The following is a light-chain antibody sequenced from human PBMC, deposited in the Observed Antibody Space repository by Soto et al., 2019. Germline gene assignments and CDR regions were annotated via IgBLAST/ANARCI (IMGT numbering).Light chain of an antibody. CDR2: AGT. CDR1: RSDVGTYDL. CDR3: CSYAGGSTYV. V-gene: IGLV2-23*01. J-gene: IGLJ1*01. Sequence: QSALTQPASVSGSPGQSITISCTGTRSDVGTYDLVSWFQQHPGKAPKIMIYAGTKRPSGVSNRFSGSKSGNTASLTISGLQADDEADYYCCSYAGGSTYVFGTGTKLTVL.